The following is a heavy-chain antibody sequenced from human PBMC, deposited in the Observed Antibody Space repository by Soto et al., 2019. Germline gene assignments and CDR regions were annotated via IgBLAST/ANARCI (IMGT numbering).Heavy chain of an antibody. J-gene: IGHJ4*02. CDR1: GGSFSGYY. V-gene: IGHV4-34*01. CDR2: INHSGST. Sequence: SETLSLTCAVYGGSFSGYYWSWIRQPPGKGLEWIGEINHSGSTNYNPSLKSRDTISVDTTKNQFSLKLSSVTAADTAVYYCARGGRTGTVFDYWGQGTLVTVSS. D-gene: IGHD7-27*01. CDR3: ARGGRTGTVFDY.